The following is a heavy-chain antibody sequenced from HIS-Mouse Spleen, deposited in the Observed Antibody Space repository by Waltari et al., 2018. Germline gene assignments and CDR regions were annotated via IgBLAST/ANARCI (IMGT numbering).Heavy chain of an antibody. CDR3: AKDIGRFMN. V-gene: IGHV3-9*01. D-gene: IGHD3-16*01. J-gene: IGHJ4*02. Sequence: EVQLVESGGGLVQPGRSLILSCAASGFTFDDYAMHWVRQGPGKGLEVVSGISWNSGSIGYADSVKGRFTISRDNAKNSLYLQMNSLRAEDTALYYCAKDIGRFMNWGQGTLVTVSS. CDR1: GFTFDDYA. CDR2: ISWNSGSI.